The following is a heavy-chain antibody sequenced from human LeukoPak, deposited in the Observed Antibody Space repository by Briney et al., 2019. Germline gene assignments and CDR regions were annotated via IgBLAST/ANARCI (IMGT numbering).Heavy chain of an antibody. CDR1: RYSFTNYW. D-gene: IGHD2-2*03. Sequence: GESLKISCKGSRYSFTNYWIGWVCQMPGKGLEWMGIIYPGDSDTRYSPAFEGQVSISADKSISTAYLRWSSLKASDTAMYYCARLGHCSSTSCKGGGFDYWGQGTLVTVSS. CDR2: IYPGDSDT. CDR3: ARLGHCSSTSCKGGGFDY. J-gene: IGHJ4*02. V-gene: IGHV5-51*01.